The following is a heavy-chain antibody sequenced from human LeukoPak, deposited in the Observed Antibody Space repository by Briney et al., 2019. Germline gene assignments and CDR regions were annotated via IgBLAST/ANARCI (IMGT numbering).Heavy chain of an antibody. D-gene: IGHD6-13*01. Sequence: ASVKVSCKASGYTFTSYGISWVRQAPGQGLEWMGWISAYNGNTNYAQKLQGRVTMTTDTSTSTAYMELRSLRSDDTAVYYCARAPSYSSSWYWFDPWGQGTLVTVSS. V-gene: IGHV1-18*01. CDR1: GYTFTSYG. CDR3: ARAPSYSSSWYWFDP. CDR2: ISAYNGNT. J-gene: IGHJ5*02.